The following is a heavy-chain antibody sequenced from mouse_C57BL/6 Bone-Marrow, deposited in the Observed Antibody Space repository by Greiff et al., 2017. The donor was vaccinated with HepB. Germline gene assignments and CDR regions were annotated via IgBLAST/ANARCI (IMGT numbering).Heavy chain of an antibody. CDR1: GYIFTSYW. Sequence: VQLQQPGAELVKPGASVKLSCKASGYIFTSYWMHWVKQRPGRGLEWIGRIDPNSGGTKYNEKFKCKATLTVDKPSSPANMQLSSLTSEDSAVYYWARGKTTVAAFDYWGQGTTLTVSS. J-gene: IGHJ2*01. CDR3: ARGKTTVAAFDY. V-gene: IGHV1-72*01. CDR2: IDPNSGGT. D-gene: IGHD1-1*01.